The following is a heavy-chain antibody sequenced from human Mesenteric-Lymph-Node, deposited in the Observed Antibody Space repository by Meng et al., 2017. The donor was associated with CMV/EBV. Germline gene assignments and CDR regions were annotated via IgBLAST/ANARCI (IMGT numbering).Heavy chain of an antibody. CDR2: ISAHNGNK. CDR3: ARVALLLDIRPYYLDS. Sequence: ASVKVSCKASGYTFSSYGISWVRQAPGQGLEWLGWISAHNGNKWHGQKFRDRVTMTTDTPTSTANMELRSLRSDDTAVYYCARVALLLDIRPYYLDSWGQGTLVTVSS. D-gene: IGHD3/OR15-3a*01. V-gene: IGHV1-18*01. CDR1: GYTFSSYG. J-gene: IGHJ4*02.